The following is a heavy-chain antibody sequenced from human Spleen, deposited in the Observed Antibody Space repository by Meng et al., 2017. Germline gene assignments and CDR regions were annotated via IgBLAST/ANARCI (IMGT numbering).Heavy chain of an antibody. D-gene: IGHD2-15*01. J-gene: IGHJ5*02. CDR3: ARAGIYCSGGSCYSRDWFDP. CDR2: IIPIFGTA. CDR1: GGTFSSYA. V-gene: IGHV1-69*05. Sequence: SVKVSCKASGGTFSSYAISWVRQAPGQGLEWMGGIIPIFGTANYAQKFQGRVTITTDESTSTAYMELSSLRSEDTAVYYCARAGIYCSGGSCYSRDWFDPWGQGTLVTVSS.